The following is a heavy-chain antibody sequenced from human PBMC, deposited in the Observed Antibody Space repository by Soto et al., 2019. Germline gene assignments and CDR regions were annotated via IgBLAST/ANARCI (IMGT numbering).Heavy chain of an antibody. Sequence: QITLKESGPTLVKPTQTLTLTCTFSGFSLITTGKSVAWIRQPPGKALEWLSVIYWDDDKRYSPSLNTRLTIAKDTSKNQVVLKLTNMDPSDTGTYYCAHSRGDGDYFPYWGQGTLVSVSS. D-gene: IGHD3-16*01. V-gene: IGHV2-5*02. CDR1: GFSLITTGKS. CDR3: AHSRGDGDYFPY. J-gene: IGHJ4*02. CDR2: IYWDDDK.